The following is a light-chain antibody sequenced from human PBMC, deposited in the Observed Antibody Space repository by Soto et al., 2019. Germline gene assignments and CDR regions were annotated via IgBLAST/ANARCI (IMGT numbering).Light chain of an antibody. CDR3: QQYGSLPET. CDR2: GAA. Sequence: EIVLTQVPGTLSLSPGERATLSCRASQSVNKNYLAWHQQRPGQAPRLLIYGAASRANGVPDRFGGSGSGTDFTLTISRLEPEDFAVYYCQQYGSLPETFGQGTKVDIK. CDR1: QSVNKNY. J-gene: IGKJ1*01. V-gene: IGKV3-20*01.